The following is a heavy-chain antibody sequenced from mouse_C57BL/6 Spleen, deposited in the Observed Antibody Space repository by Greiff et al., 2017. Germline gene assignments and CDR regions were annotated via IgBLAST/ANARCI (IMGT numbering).Heavy chain of an antibody. D-gene: IGHD1-1*01. CDR1: GFSLTSYG. J-gene: IGHJ1*03. Sequence: VQRVESGPGLVQPSQSLSITCTVSGFSLTSYGVHWVRQSPGKGLEWLGVIWRGGSTDYNAAFMSRLSITKDNSKSQVFFKMNSLQADDTAIYYCAKTGGSSYEGYFDVWGTGTTVTVSS. CDR3: AKTGGSSYEGYFDV. CDR2: IWRGGST. V-gene: IGHV2-5*01.